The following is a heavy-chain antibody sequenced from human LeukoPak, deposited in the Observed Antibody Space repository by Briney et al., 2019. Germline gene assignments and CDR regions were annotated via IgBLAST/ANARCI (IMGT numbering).Heavy chain of an antibody. CDR1: GFTFSSYS. J-gene: IGHJ4*02. CDR3: ASCIAVAGTPFDY. V-gene: IGHV3-21*01. CDR2: ISSSSSHI. Sequence: GGSLRLSCAASGFTFSSYSMNWVRQAPGKGLEWVSSISSSSSHIYYADSVKGRFTISRDNAKNSLYLQMNSLRAEDTAVYYCASCIAVAGTPFDYWGQGTLVTVSS. D-gene: IGHD6-19*01.